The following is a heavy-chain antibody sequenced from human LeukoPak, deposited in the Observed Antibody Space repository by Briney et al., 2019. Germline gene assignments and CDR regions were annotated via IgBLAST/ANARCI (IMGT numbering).Heavy chain of an antibody. D-gene: IGHD5-12*01. Sequence: GGSLRLSCAASGFTFGAYSMNWVRQAPGKGLEWVSSLSSSGDYIHYSDSVKGRFAISRDNTKTSVFLQMNTLGVEDTAVYYCARSDIARSGDWFFDIWGRGTLVAVSS. J-gene: IGHJ2*01. CDR3: ARSDIARSGDWFFDI. CDR2: LSSSGDYI. CDR1: GFTFGAYS. V-gene: IGHV3-21*01.